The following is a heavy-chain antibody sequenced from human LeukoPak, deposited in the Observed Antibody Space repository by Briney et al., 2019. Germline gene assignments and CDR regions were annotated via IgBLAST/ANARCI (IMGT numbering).Heavy chain of an antibody. Sequence: ASVKVSCKASGYTFTSYGISWVRQAPGQGLEWMGWINAYNGNTNYAQKLQGRVTMTTDTSTSTAYMELRSLRSDDTAVYYCARGDYYDSSGYLNVDAFDIWGQGTMVTVSS. CDR2: INAYNGNT. CDR1: GYTFTSYG. J-gene: IGHJ3*02. D-gene: IGHD3-22*01. CDR3: ARGDYYDSSGYLNVDAFDI. V-gene: IGHV1-18*01.